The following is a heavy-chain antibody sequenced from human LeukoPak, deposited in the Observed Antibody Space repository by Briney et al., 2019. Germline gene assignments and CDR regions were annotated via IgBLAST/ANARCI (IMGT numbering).Heavy chain of an antibody. CDR1: EFTFSNYW. J-gene: IGHJ2*01. CDR3: ARASPADFNL. CDR2: IRGDGIVT. V-gene: IGHV3-74*01. Sequence: GGPLRLSCVASEFTFSNYWIHWVRQAPGKGLVWVSRIRGDGIVTNYADSVEGRFTVSRDNAKNTVHLQMNSLRDDDTAVYYCARASPADFNLWGRGTLVTVSS.